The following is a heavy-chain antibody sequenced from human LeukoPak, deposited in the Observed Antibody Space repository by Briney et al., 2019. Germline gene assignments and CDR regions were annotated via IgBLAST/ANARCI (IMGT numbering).Heavy chain of an antibody. CDR3: AAEGGSSYGSDY. Sequence: SVKVSCKASGFTFTSSAVQWVRQARGQRLEWIGWIVVGSGNTNYAQKFQERVTITRDMPTSTAYMELSSLRSEDTAVYYCAAEGGSSYGSDYWGQGTLVPVSS. CDR1: GFTFTSSA. D-gene: IGHD5-18*01. V-gene: IGHV1-58*01. J-gene: IGHJ4*02. CDR2: IVVGSGNT.